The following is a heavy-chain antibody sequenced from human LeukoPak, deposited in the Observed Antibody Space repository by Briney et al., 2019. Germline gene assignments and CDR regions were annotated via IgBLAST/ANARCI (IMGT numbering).Heavy chain of an antibody. J-gene: IGHJ3*02. CDR1: GFTFSSYG. CDR2: ISYDGTIK. V-gene: IGHV3-30*18. CDR3: AKDPATVTTGVFDI. Sequence: PGGSLRLSCAASGFTFSSYGMHWVRQAPGKGLEWVAVISYDGTIKYYADSVKGRFIMSRDNSKNSLYLQMNSLRAEDTAVYYCAKDPATVTTGVFDIWGQGTMVSVSS. D-gene: IGHD4-17*01.